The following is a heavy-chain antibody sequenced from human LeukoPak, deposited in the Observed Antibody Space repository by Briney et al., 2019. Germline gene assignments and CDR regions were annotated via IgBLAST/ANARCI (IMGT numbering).Heavy chain of an antibody. CDR3: SRADRLHGGPYLIGP. J-gene: IGHJ5*02. CDR2: INPNSGGT. CDR1: GYILTDYD. D-gene: IGHD2-21*01. V-gene: IGHV1-2*02. Sequence: ASVTDSFKTSGYILTDYDLHWVRQPPGQRLEWMGWINPNSGGTSSAQKCQGRVTMTRDTSISTVYMEVSWLTSDDTAIYYRSRADRLHGGPYLIGPWGQGTLVTVSS.